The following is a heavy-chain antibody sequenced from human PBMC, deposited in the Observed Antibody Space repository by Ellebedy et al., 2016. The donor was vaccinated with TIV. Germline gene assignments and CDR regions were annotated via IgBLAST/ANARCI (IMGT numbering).Heavy chain of an antibody. Sequence: GESLKISCAASGFTLGSYWMTWVRQAPGKGLEWVANINQDGSEKYCVDSAKGRFTISRDNAKNSLYLQMNSLRAEDTAVYYCARDKLIGDSYFEYWGQGALVTVSS. D-gene: IGHD7-27*01. J-gene: IGHJ4*02. CDR2: INQDGSEK. V-gene: IGHV3-7*03. CDR3: ARDKLIGDSYFEY. CDR1: GFTLGSYW.